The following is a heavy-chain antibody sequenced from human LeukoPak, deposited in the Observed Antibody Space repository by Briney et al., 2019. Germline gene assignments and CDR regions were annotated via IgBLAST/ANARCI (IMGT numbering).Heavy chain of an antibody. CDR3: ARVDSRDSVSDY. D-gene: IGHD4-17*01. CDR1: GYSISRGYY. Sequence: PSETLSLTCAVSGYSISRGYYWGWIRQPPGKGLEWLGNIYHSGNSFYNPSLKSRVIISVDTSRNQFSLKLKSVTAADTAVYYCARVDSRDSVSDYWGQGTLVTVSS. CDR2: IYHSGNS. V-gene: IGHV4-38-2*01. J-gene: IGHJ4*02.